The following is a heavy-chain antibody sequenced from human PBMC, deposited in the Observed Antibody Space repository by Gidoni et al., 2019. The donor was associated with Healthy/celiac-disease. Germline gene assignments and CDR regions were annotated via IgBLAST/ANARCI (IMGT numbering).Heavy chain of an antibody. D-gene: IGHD3-3*01. CDR1: GGSISSGGYY. J-gene: IGHJ5*02. Sequence: QVQLQESGPGLVKPSQTLSLTCTVSGGSISSGGYYWSWIRQHPGKGLEWIGYIYYSGSTYYNPSLKSRVTISVDTSKNQFSLKLSSVTAADTAVYYCARNGEYYDFWSGYRGTWFDPWGQGTLVTVSS. CDR2: IYYSGST. V-gene: IGHV4-31*03. CDR3: ARNGEYYDFWSGYRGTWFDP.